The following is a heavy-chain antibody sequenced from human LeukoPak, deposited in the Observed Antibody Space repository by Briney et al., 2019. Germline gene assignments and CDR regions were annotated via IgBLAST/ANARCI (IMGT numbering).Heavy chain of an antibody. V-gene: IGHV3-23*01. CDR2: IRRSGGST. J-gene: IGHJ4*02. D-gene: IGHD1-26*01. CDR3: AKKTSIVGAFDY. Sequence: GGSLRLSCAASGFAFSDYSMSWVRQAPGKGLEWVSTIRRSGGSTHYADSVKGRFTISRDNSKNTLYLQMNSLRAEDTAVYYCAKKTSIVGAFDYWGQGTLVTVSS. CDR1: GFAFSDYS.